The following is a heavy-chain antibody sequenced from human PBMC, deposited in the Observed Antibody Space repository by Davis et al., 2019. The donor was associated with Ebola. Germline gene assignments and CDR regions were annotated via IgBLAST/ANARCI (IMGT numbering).Heavy chain of an antibody. CDR1: GDRVSRGG. D-gene: IGHD5-18*01. CDR3: ARGWLRGGMDA. Sequence: HSQTPSLTRAISGDRVSRGGWNWIRQSPSRGLEWLGRTYSSSKWYNDYAASVKSRIIINPDTSKNQFSLQLNSVTPEDTALYYCARGWLRGGMDAWGEGTTVTV. CDR2: TYSSSKWYN. J-gene: IGHJ6*02. V-gene: IGHV6-1*01.